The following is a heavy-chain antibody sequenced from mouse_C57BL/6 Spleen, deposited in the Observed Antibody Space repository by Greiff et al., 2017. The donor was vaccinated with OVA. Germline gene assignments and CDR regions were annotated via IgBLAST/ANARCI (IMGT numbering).Heavy chain of an antibody. D-gene: IGHD1-1*01. CDR2: IYPGSGST. CDR1: GYTFTSYW. Sequence: QVQLQQPGAELVKPGASVKMSCKASGYTFTSYWITWVKQRPGQGLEWIGDIYPGSGSTNYNEKFKSKATLTADTSSSTAYMQLSSLTSEDSAVYYCARAARYGSSLYYAMDYWGQGTSVTVSS. V-gene: IGHV1-55*01. CDR3: ARAARYGSSLYYAMDY. J-gene: IGHJ4*01.